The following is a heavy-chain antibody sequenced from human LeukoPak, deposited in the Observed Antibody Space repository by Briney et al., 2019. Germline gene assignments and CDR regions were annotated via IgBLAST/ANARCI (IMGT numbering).Heavy chain of an antibody. J-gene: IGHJ4*02. V-gene: IGHV1-69*06. D-gene: IGHD4-23*01. CDR2: IIPIFGTA. CDR1: GGTFSSYA. CDR3: ARVESYGGLAHDY. Sequence: SVKVSCKASGGTFSSYAISWVRQAPGQGLEWIGRIIPIFGTANYAQKFQGRVTITADKSTSTAYMELSSLRSEDTAVYYCARVESYGGLAHDYWGQGTLVTVSS.